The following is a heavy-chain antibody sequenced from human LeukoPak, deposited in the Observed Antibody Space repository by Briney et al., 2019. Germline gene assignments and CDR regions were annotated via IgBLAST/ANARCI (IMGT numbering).Heavy chain of an antibody. CDR3: ATHSYGHLGGY. CDR1: GFTFSSYC. D-gene: IGHD5-18*01. V-gene: IGHV3-23*01. Sequence: PGGSLRLSCAASGFTFSSYCMSWVRQAPGKGLEWVSAISGNGGRTYYVDSVKGRFTISRDNAKNTLYLQMNSLRAEDTAVYYCATHSYGHLGGYWGERTLVTVSS. CDR2: ISGNGGRT. J-gene: IGHJ4*02.